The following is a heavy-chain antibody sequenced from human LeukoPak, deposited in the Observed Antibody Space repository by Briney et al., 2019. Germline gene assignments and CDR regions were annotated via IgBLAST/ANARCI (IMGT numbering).Heavy chain of an antibody. J-gene: IGHJ6*02. V-gene: IGHV3-73*01. CDR3: ARDLEVTDRGDNYGMDV. CDR2: IRSKANSYAT. Sequence: GGSLKLSCAASGFTFSGSAMHWVRQASGKGLEWVGRIRSKANSYATAYAASVKGRFTISRDNSKNTLYLQMNSLRAEDTAVYYCARDLEVTDRGDNYGMDVWGQGTTVTVSS. CDR1: GFTFSGSA. D-gene: IGHD3-16*01.